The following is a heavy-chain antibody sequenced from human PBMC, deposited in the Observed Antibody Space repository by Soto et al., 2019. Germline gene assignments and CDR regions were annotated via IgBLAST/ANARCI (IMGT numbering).Heavy chain of an antibody. J-gene: IGHJ6*02. CDR1: GGTFSSYA. Sequence: QVQLVQSGAEVKKPGSSVKVSCKASGGTFSSYAISWVRQAPGQGLEWMGGIIPIFGTANYAQKFQGRVTITADESTRTAYMELSSLRSEDTAVYYCAAKYSSSSVVDYGMDVWGQGTTVTVSS. CDR2: IIPIFGTA. D-gene: IGHD6-6*01. CDR3: AAKYSSSSVVDYGMDV. V-gene: IGHV1-69*01.